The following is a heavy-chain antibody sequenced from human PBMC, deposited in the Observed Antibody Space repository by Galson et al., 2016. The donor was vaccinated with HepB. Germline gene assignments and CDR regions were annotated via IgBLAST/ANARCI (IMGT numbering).Heavy chain of an antibody. J-gene: IGHJ4*02. CDR1: GYTFDSYA. CDR2: ISTSGGTT. Sequence: SLRLSCAASGYTFDSYAMSWVRQAPGQGLEWVSGISTSGGTTYYADSMKGRVTISRDNSENTLYLQMNSLRAEDTAVYFCAKDWANFYHDRNVYKYFDSWGQGTLVTVSS. V-gene: IGHV3-23*01. CDR3: AKDWANFYHDRNVYKYFDS. D-gene: IGHD3-16*01.